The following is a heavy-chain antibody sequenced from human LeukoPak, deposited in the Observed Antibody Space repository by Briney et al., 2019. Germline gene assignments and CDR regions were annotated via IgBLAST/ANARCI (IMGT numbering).Heavy chain of an antibody. J-gene: IGHJ4*02. CDR3: ARTLYGSGSYSFDY. D-gene: IGHD3-10*01. Sequence: GESLKISCKGSGYTFTTHWIGRVRQMPGKGLEYMGIIYPGDFDTRYSPSFQGQVTISADTSINTAYLQWTSLKASDTAMYYCARTLYGSGSYSFDYWGQGTLVTVSS. CDR1: GYTFTTHW. CDR2: IYPGDFDT. V-gene: IGHV5-51*01.